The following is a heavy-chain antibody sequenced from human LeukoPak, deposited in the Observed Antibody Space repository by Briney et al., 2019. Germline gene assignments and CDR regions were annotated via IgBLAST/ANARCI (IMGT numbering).Heavy chain of an antibody. Sequence: GRSLGLSCAASGFTFTTYGMHWVCQAPGKGLEWVALVSNDGRSKYYVDSVKGRFTISRDTSKNTLYLQMNSLRPDDTAVYYCAKDRCRLGDCYFDYWGQGTLVTVSS. J-gene: IGHJ4*02. CDR1: GFTFTTYG. CDR3: AKDRCRLGDCYFDY. V-gene: IGHV3-30*18. CDR2: VSNDGRSK. D-gene: IGHD2-21*01.